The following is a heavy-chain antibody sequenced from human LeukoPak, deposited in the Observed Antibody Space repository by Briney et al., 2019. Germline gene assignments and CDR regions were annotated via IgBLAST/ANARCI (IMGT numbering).Heavy chain of an antibody. CDR2: IIPIFGTA. D-gene: IGHD3-22*01. CDR3: ARDPADYYDSSGYYYGWFNP. Sequence: SVKVSCKASGGTFSSYAISWVRQAPGQGLEWMGGIIPIFGTANYAQKFQGRVTITTDESTSTAYMELSSLRSEDTAVYYCARDPADYYDSSGYYYGWFNPWGQGTLVTVSS. CDR1: GGTFSSYA. V-gene: IGHV1-69*05. J-gene: IGHJ5*02.